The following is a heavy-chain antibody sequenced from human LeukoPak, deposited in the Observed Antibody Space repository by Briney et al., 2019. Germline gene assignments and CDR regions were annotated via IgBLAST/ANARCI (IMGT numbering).Heavy chain of an antibody. J-gene: IGHJ4*02. CDR1: GFTFSSYA. CDR3: ARDLGAVGASPFDY. CDR2: ISYDGSNK. V-gene: IGHV3-30-3*01. Sequence: GRSLRLSCAASGFTFSSYAMHWVRQAPGKGLEWVAVISYDGSNKYYADSVKGRFTMSRDNSKNTQYLQMNSLRDEDTAVYYCARDLGAVGASPFDYWGQGALVTVSS. D-gene: IGHD1-26*01.